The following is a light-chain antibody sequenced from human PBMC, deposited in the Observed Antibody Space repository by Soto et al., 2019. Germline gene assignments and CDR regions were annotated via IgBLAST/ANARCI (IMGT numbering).Light chain of an antibody. CDR1: QSISSW. J-gene: IGKJ2*01. V-gene: IGKV1-5*03. Sequence: DIQMTQSPSTLSASVGDRVTITCRASQSISSWLAWYQQKPGKAPKLLIYKSSSLESEVPSSFSGSESGTEFTLTISSLQPDDFATYYCQQYNSYSPYTFGQGTKLEIK. CDR3: QQYNSYSPYT. CDR2: KSS.